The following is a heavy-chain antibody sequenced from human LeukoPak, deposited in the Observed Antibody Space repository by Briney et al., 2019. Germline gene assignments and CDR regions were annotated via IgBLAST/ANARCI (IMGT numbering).Heavy chain of an antibody. V-gene: IGHV1-69*01. D-gene: IGHD4-23*01. Sequence: ISXVXQAPGQGLEWMGGIIPIFGTANYAQKFQGRVTITADESTSTAYMELSSLRSEDTAVYYCARGATVVTYYFDYWGQGTLVTVSS. CDR2: IIPIFGTA. J-gene: IGHJ4*02. CDR3: ARGATVVTYYFDY.